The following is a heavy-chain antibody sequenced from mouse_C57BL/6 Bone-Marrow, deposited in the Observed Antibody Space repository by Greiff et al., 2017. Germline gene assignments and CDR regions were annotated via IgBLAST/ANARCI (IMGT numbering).Heavy chain of an antibody. Sequence: VQLVESGAELARPGASVKLSCKASGYTFTSYGISWVKQRTGQGLEWIGEIYPRSGNTYSNEKFKGKATLTADKSSSTAYMELRSLTSEDSAVYFCATLYYDYDLAWFAYWGQGTLVTVSA. CDR1: GYTFTSYG. CDR3: ATLYYDYDLAWFAY. D-gene: IGHD2-4*01. J-gene: IGHJ3*01. CDR2: IYPRSGNT. V-gene: IGHV1-81*01.